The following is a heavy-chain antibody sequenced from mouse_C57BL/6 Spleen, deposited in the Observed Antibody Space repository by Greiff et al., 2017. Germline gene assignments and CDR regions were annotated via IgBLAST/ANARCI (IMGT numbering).Heavy chain of an antibody. CDR2: INPYNGDT. D-gene: IGHD2-1*01. Sequence: EVQLQQSGPELVKPRDSVKISCKASGYSFTGYFMNWVMQSHGKSLEWIGRINPYNGDTFYNQKFKGKATLTVDKSSSTAHMELRSLTSEDSAVYYCARSGQDGKPYFDYWGQGTTLTVSS. CDR1: GYSFTGYF. J-gene: IGHJ2*01. CDR3: ARSGQDGKPYFDY. V-gene: IGHV1-20*01.